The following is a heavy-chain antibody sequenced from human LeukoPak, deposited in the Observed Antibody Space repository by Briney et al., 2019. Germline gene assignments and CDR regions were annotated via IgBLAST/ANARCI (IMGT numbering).Heavy chain of an antibody. D-gene: IGHD3-22*01. V-gene: IGHV4-59*01. Sequence: SETLSLTCTVSGGSISPYSWSWIRQPPGKGLEWIGYVSYSGSTYYNSTLKSRVTISVDTSKIQFSLNLSSVTAADTAVYYCARAPSMILPYYFDYWGQGTLVTVSS. J-gene: IGHJ4*02. CDR2: VSYSGST. CDR1: GGSISPYS. CDR3: ARAPSMILPYYFDY.